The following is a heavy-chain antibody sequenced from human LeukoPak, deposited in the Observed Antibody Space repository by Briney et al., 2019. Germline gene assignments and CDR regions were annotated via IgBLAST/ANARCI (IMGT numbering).Heavy chain of an antibody. J-gene: IGHJ1*01. V-gene: IGHV3-23*01. CDR1: GFTFSDYT. CDR2: ISGSGGST. Sequence: GGSLRLSCAASGFTFSDYTMNWVRQAPGKGLEWVSAISGSGGSTYYADSVKGRFTISRDNSKNTLYLQMNSLRAEDTAVYYCAKASAMEYFQHWGQGTLVTVSS. CDR3: AKASAMEYFQH. D-gene: IGHD2-2*01.